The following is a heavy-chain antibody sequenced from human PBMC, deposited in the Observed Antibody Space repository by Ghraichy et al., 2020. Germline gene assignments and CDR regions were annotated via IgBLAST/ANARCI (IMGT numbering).Heavy chain of an antibody. D-gene: IGHD5-18*01. CDR3: AREANSYGYLYAFDI. CDR2: ISAYNGNT. CDR1: GYTFTNYG. V-gene: IGHV1-18*04. J-gene: IGHJ3*02. Sequence: KVSCKASGYTFTNYGISWVRQAPGQGLEWMGWISAYNGNTNYAQKLQGRVTMTTDTSTSTAYMELRSLRSDDTAVYYCAREANSYGYLYAFDIWGQGTMVTVSS.